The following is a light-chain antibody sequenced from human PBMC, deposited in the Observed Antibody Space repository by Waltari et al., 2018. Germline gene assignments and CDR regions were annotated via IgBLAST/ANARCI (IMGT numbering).Light chain of an antibody. CDR2: QDN. V-gene: IGLV3-1*01. CDR1: KLGDKY. J-gene: IGLJ2*01. CDR3: QAWDSSTRI. Sequence: SYELTQPPSVSVPPGQTASITCSGDKLGDKYACWYQQKPGQSPVLVIYQDNKRPSGIPERFSGSNSGNTATLTISGTQAMDEADYYCQAWDSSTRIFGGGTKLTVL.